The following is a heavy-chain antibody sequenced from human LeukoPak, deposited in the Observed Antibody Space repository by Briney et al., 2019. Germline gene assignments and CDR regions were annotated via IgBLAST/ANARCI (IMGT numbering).Heavy chain of an antibody. Sequence: PGRSLRLSCAASGFFFSDYAMHWVRQAPGKGLEWVAVIWYDGSKKDYADSVKGRFTISRDNSKNTLFLQMNSLRAEDTAVYYCAEVVNFDYWGQGTLVTVSS. CDR1: GFFFSDYA. V-gene: IGHV3-33*01. CDR2: IWYDGSKK. J-gene: IGHJ4*02. D-gene: IGHD4-23*01. CDR3: AEVVNFDY.